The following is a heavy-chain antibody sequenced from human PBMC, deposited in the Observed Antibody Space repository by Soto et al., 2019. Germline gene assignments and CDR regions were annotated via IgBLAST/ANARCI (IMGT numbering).Heavy chain of an antibody. J-gene: IGHJ4*02. CDR3: AGGGSGYYYGRFY. D-gene: IGHD3-22*01. CDR1: GFTFSSYA. Sequence: GGSLRLSCAASGFTFSSYAMSWVRQAPGKGLEWVSAISGSGGSTYYADSVKGRFTISRDNSKNTLYLQMNSLRAEDTAIYYCAGGGSGYYYGRFYWGQGTLVTVSS. CDR2: ISGSGGST. V-gene: IGHV3-23*01.